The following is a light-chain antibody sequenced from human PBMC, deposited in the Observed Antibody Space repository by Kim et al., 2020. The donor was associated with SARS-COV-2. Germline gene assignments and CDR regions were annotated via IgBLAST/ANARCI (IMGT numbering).Light chain of an antibody. CDR1: NIGSKS. Sequence: SVAPGKTARITCGGNNIGSKSVHWYQQKPGQAPVLVIYYDSDRPSGIPERCSGSNSGNTATLTISRVEAGDEADYYCQVWDSSSEVFGGGTKLTVL. CDR3: QVWDSSSEV. CDR2: YDS. J-gene: IGLJ3*02. V-gene: IGLV3-21*04.